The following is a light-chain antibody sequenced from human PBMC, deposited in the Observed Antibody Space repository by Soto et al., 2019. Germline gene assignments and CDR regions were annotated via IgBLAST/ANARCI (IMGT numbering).Light chain of an antibody. CDR2: AAS. J-gene: IGKJ4*01. V-gene: IGKV1-27*01. CDR3: QKYNSAPLT. Sequence: DIQMTQSPSSLSASLGDRVTITCRASQGIGVYLAWFQQKPGNVPRLLIYAASTLQSGVPSRFSGSVSGTDFTLTISSLQPEDVATNYCQKYNSAPLTFGGGTKVEIK. CDR1: QGIGVY.